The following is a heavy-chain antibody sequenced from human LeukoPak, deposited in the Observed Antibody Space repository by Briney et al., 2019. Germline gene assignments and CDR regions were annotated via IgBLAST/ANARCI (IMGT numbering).Heavy chain of an antibody. CDR3: AGIGVAGQFDY. J-gene: IGHJ4*02. Sequence: GGSLRLSCAASGFTFSSYSMNWVRQAPGKGLEWVSYISSHKTYIYYAYSVKDRFTISSDNAKSSLYLQMNSLRAEDTAVYYCAGIGVAGQFDYWGQGTLVTVSS. CDR1: GFTFSSYS. CDR2: ISSHKTYI. D-gene: IGHD6-19*01. V-gene: IGHV3-21*01.